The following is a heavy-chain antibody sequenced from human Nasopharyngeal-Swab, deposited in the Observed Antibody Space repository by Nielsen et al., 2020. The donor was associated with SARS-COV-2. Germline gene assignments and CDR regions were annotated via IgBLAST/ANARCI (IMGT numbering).Heavy chain of an antibody. Sequence: GGSLRLSCAASGFTLSDYYMSWIRQAPGKGLEWVSYISSSGSTIYYADSVKGRFTISRDNAKNSLYLQMNSLRAEDTAVYYCARAHGDYDYVWGSYRYTPETLDYWGQGTLVTVSS. V-gene: IGHV3-11*04. CDR1: GFTLSDYY. J-gene: IGHJ4*02. CDR3: ARAHGDYDYVWGSYRYTPETLDY. D-gene: IGHD3-16*02. CDR2: ISSSGSTI.